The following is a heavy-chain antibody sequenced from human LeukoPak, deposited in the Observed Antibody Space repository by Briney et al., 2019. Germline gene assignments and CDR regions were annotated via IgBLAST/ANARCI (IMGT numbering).Heavy chain of an antibody. Sequence: ASVKVSCKASGYTFTSYAMNWVRQAPGQGLEWMGRINPNSGGTNYAQKFQGRVTMTRDTSISTAYMELSRLRSDDTAVYYCARSSDPSSSWYPTVDDAFDIWGQGTMVTVSS. CDR1: GYTFTSYA. V-gene: IGHV1-2*06. CDR2: INPNSGGT. J-gene: IGHJ3*02. CDR3: ARSSDPSSSWYPTVDDAFDI. D-gene: IGHD6-13*01.